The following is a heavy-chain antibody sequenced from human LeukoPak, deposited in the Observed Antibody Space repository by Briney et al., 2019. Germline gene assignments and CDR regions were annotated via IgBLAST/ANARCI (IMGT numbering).Heavy chain of an antibody. V-gene: IGHV1-2*02. CDR2: INPNSGGT. CDR1: GYTFTDYY. J-gene: IGHJ4*02. Sequence: ASVKVSCKASGYTFTDYYMHWVRQAPGQGLEWMGWINPNSGGTNYAQKFYARVTMTKDTSISTAYMELSRLRSDDTAVFYCARSPDILTGENFDYWGQGTLVTVSS. CDR3: ARSPDILTGENFDY. D-gene: IGHD3-9*01.